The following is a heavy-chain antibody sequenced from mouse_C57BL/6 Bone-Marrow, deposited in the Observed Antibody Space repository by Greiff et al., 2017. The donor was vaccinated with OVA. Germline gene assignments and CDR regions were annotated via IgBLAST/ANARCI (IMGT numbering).Heavy chain of an antibody. CDR1: GYTFTDYN. V-gene: IGHV1-22*01. J-gene: IGHJ2*01. CDR3: ARLTTVVAPGYYFDY. D-gene: IGHD1-1*01. Sequence: EVQLQQSGPELVKPGASVKMSCKASGYTFTDYNMHWVKQSHGKSLEWIGYINPNNGGTSYNQKFKGKATLTVNKSSSTAYMELRSLTSEDSAVYYCARLTTVVAPGYYFDYWGQGTTLTVSS. CDR2: INPNNGGT.